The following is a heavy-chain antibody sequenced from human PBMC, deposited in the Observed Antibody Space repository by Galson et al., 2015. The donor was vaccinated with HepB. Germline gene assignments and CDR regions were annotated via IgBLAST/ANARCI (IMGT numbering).Heavy chain of an antibody. V-gene: IGHV3-48*01. D-gene: IGHD2-2*01. CDR2: ISRSTLDI. CDR1: GFTFSSYS. CDR3: ARDPRTAYYYYGMDV. Sequence: SLRLSCAASGFTFSSYSMNWVRQAPGKGLECVSYISRSTLDIYYADSVKGRFTISRDNAKNSLYLQMNSLRAEDTAIYYCARDPRTAYYYYGMDVWGQGTTVSVPS. J-gene: IGHJ6*02.